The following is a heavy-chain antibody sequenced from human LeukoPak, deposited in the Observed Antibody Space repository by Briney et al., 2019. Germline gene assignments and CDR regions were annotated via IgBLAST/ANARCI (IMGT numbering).Heavy chain of an antibody. CDR1: GFSFSSYA. CDR2: MSSDGTNT. J-gene: IGHJ4*02. V-gene: IGHV3-30-3*01. Sequence: GRSLRLSCAASGFSFSSYAMHWVRQAPGKGLEWVAVMSSDGTNTYYAASVKGRFTISRDISKNTLYPQMNSLRAEDTAVYYCAREVSVVRGVNWGQGTLVTVSS. CDR3: AREVSVVRGVN. D-gene: IGHD3-10*01.